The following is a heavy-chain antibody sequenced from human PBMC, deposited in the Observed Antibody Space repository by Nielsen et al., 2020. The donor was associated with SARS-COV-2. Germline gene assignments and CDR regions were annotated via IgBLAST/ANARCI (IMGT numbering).Heavy chain of an antibody. J-gene: IGHJ5*02. V-gene: IGHV3-30-3*01. CDR3: ARDQSYNWNENWFDP. CDR1: GFTFSSYA. CDR2: ISYDGSNK. D-gene: IGHD1-20*01. Sequence: GESLKISCAASGFTFSSYAMHWVRQAPGKGLEWVAVISYDGSNKYYADSVKGRFTISRDNSKNTLYLQMNSLRAEDTAVYYCARDQSYNWNENWFDPWGQGTLVTVSS.